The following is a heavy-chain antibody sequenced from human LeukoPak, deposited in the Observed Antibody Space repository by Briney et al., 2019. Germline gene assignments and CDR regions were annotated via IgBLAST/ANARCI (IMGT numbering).Heavy chain of an antibody. CDR1: GFNG. J-gene: IGHJ4*02. Sequence: QPGGSLRLSCAVSGFNGMHWVRQAPGKGLEWVAFIRYDGSNKYYADSVKGRFTISRDNSKNTLYLQMNSLRAEDTAVYYCAKDLVGYYYDSSGYYPQDYWGQGTLVTVSS. D-gene: IGHD3-22*01. V-gene: IGHV3-30*02. CDR2: IRYDGSNK. CDR3: AKDLVGYYYDSSGYYPQDY.